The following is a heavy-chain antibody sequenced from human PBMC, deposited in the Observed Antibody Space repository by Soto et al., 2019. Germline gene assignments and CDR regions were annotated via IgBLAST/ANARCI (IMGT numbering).Heavy chain of an antibody. Sequence: ASGKVSCKASGYTFTSYGISWVRQAPGQGLEWMGWISAYNGNTNYAQKLQGRVTMTTDTSTSTAYMELRSLRSDDTAVYYCARERVYYYDSSGLDAFDIWGQGTMVTVSS. CDR1: GYTFTSYG. CDR3: ARERVYYYDSSGLDAFDI. V-gene: IGHV1-18*04. J-gene: IGHJ3*02. CDR2: ISAYNGNT. D-gene: IGHD3-22*01.